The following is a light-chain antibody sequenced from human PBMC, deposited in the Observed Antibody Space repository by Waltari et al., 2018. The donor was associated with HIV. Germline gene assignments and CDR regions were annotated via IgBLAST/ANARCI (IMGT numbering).Light chain of an antibody. Sequence: QSVLTQPPSASGTPGQRVTISCSGGSFNIGSNYVYWYQQFPGTAPRLLIYRNTLRPSGFPDRFSGSKSSTSAALAISGLGSEDEADYFCAAWDDSVSGRVFGGGTKLTVL. CDR3: AAWDDSVSGRV. CDR1: SFNIGSNY. V-gene: IGLV1-47*01. J-gene: IGLJ3*02. CDR2: RNT.